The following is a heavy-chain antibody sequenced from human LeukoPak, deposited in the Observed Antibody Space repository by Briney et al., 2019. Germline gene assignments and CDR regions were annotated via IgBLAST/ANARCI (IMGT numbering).Heavy chain of an antibody. CDR1: GFTFSSYA. V-gene: IGHV3-23*01. J-gene: IGHJ4*02. CDR2: ISGSGGST. D-gene: IGHD3-22*01. Sequence: GGSLRLSCAASGFTFSSYAMSWVRQAPGKWLEWVSGISGSGGSTYYADSVKGRFTISRDNSKNTLYLQLSSLRAEDTAVYYCTPYYYDRSGTRAFDYWGQGTLVTVSS. CDR3: TPYYYDRSGTRAFDY.